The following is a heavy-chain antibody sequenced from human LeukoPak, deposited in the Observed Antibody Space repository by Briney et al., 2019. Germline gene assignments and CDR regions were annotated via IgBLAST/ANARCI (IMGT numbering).Heavy chain of an antibody. CDR3: ARHSYSSSWTNFDY. CDR1: GGSISSSSYY. Sequence: SETLSLTCTVSGGSISSSSYYWGWIRQPPGKGLEWIGSIYYSGSTYYNPSLKSRVTISVDTSKNQFSLKLSSVTAADTAVYYCARHSYSSSWTNFDYWGQGTLVTVSS. D-gene: IGHD6-13*01. CDR2: IYYSGST. V-gene: IGHV4-39*01. J-gene: IGHJ4*02.